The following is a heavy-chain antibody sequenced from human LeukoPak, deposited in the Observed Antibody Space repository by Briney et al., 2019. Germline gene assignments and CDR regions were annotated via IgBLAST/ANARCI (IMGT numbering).Heavy chain of an antibody. CDR3: ATDRGYDILTGYYY. CDR2: INPNSGGT. D-gene: IGHD3-9*01. J-gene: IGHJ4*02. CDR1: GYTFTGCY. V-gene: IGHV1-2*02. Sequence: ASVKVPCKASGYTFTGCYMHWVRQAPGQGLEWMGWINPNSGGTIYAQKFQGRVTMTEDTSTDTAYMELSSLRSEDTAVYYCATDRGYDILTGYYYWGQGTLVTVSS.